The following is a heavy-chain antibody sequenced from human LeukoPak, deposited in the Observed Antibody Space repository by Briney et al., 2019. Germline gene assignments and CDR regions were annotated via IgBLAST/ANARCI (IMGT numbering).Heavy chain of an antibody. D-gene: IGHD2-21*02. CDR3: ARHPYCGGDCYYQQYYFDY. CDR1: GGSISSYY. J-gene: IGHJ4*02. CDR2: IYYSGST. Sequence: SETLSLTCTVSGGSISSYYWSWIRQPPGKGLEWIGYIYYSGSTNYNPSLKSRVTISVDTSKNQFSLKLSSMTAADTAVYYCARHPYCGGDCYYQQYYFDYWGQGTLVTVSS. V-gene: IGHV4-59*08.